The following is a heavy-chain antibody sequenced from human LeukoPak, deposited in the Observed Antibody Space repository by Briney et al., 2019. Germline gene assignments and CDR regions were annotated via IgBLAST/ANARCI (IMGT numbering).Heavy chain of an antibody. Sequence: GQPLKTPCKGARYSFYQILDRLGAPDSREKQEWMGIIYPGDSDTRHSPSFQGQVTISADKSISTAYLQWSSLKASDTAMYYCARRVYDIWTGYYNYFDYLGGGTLVAVSS. CDR2: IYPGDSDT. D-gene: IGHD3-9*01. CDR1: RYSFYQIL. V-gene: IGHV5-51*01. J-gene: IGHJ4*02. CDR3: ARRVYDIWTGYYNYFDY.